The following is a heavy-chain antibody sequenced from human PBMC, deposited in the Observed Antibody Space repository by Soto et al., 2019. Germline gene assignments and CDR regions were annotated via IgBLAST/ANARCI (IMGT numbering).Heavy chain of an antibody. J-gene: IGHJ2*01. V-gene: IGHV4-34*01. CDR1: GGSFSGYY. CDR3: SRERNDILTGPPWVWYFDL. Sequence: QVQLQQWGAGPLRPLETLSLTCGVSGGSFSGYYWAWIRQSPGKGLECIGEINDRGSINYNPSLKSRFRISVDTSKNLYSLKLRSVAAPDTAVYYCSRERNDILTGPPWVWYFDLWGRGTLATVSS. D-gene: IGHD3-9*01. CDR2: INDRGSI.